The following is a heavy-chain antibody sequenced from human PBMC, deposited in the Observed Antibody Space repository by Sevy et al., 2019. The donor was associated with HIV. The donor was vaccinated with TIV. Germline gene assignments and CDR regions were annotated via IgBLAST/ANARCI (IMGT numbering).Heavy chain of an antibody. Sequence: ASVKVSCQASGYTFTSYRIYWVRQAPGQGLEWMGWMSPFNGDTNYAQKLQGRVTMITDTSTNTAYMEMRSLRSDETAVYYCARAYCSGGSCYSLAYWGQGTLVTVPS. D-gene: IGHD2-15*01. CDR3: ARAYCSGGSCYSLAY. CDR1: GYTFTSYR. J-gene: IGHJ4*02. V-gene: IGHV1-18*01. CDR2: MSPFNGDT.